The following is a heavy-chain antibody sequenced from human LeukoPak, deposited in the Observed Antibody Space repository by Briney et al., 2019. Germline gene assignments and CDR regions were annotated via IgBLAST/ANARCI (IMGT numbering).Heavy chain of an antibody. Sequence: SETLSLTCAVCGGSFSDYYWSWIRQPPGKGLEWIGEINHSGSTNYNPSLKSRVTISVDTSKNQFSLKLSSVTAADTAVYYCARGLRSADAFDIWGQGTMVTVSS. CDR3: ARGLRSADAFDI. CDR1: GGSFSDYY. CDR2: INHSGST. J-gene: IGHJ3*02. V-gene: IGHV4-34*01.